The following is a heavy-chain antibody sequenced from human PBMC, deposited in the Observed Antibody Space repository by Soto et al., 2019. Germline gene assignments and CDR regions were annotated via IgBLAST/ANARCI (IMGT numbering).Heavy chain of an antibody. V-gene: IGHV1-18*01. CDR3: AREAVSGRTAFDS. CDR2: ISAYNGKT. Sequence: AAVKVSCKASGYTFTRYGISWVRQAPGQGREGMGGISAYNGKTNYAQKLQGRVTRTTDTSTSTAYMELRRLRPDDTAVHYCAREAVSGRTAFDSWGQGTLVTVSS. J-gene: IGHJ4*02. CDR1: GYTFTRYG. D-gene: IGHD6-19*01.